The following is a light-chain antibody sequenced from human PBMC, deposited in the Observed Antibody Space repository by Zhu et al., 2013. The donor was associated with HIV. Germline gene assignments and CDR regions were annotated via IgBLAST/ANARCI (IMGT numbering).Light chain of an antibody. CDR1: QGISTH. CDR2: AAS. CDR3: QQSHSTPPDT. J-gene: IGKJ2*01. V-gene: IGKV1-39*01. Sequence: DIQMTQSPSSLSASVGDRVTFTCRASQGISTHLNWYQQKAGKAPKLLIHAASSLLSGVPSRFSGSGSGTDFTLTISSVQPEDFATYYCQQSHSTPPDTFGQGTKLEIK.